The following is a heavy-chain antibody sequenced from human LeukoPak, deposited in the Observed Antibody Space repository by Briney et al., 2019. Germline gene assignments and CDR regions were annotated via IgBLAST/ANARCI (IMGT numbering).Heavy chain of an antibody. D-gene: IGHD5-12*01. Sequence: GASVKVSCKASGYTYTRYYMHWVRQAPGQGLEWMGRINPNSGGTNYAQKFQGRVTMTRDTSISTAYMELSRLRSDDTAVYYCARLIYSGYDRDYWGQGTLVTASS. CDR1: GYTYTRYY. CDR3: ARLIYSGYDRDY. J-gene: IGHJ4*02. CDR2: INPNSGGT. V-gene: IGHV1-2*06.